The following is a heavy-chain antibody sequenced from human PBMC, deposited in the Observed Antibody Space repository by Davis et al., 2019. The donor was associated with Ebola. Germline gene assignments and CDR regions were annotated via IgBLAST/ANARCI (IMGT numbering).Heavy chain of an antibody. V-gene: IGHV7-4-1*02. Sequence: ASVKVSCKASGYTFTSYAMNWVRQAPGQGLEWMGWINTNTGNPTYAQGFTGRFVFSLDTSVSTAYLQISSLKAEDTAVYYCVSEVLRFLEWFSGAFDIWGQGTMVTVSS. CDR2: INTNTGNP. J-gene: IGHJ3*02. CDR1: GYTFTSYA. D-gene: IGHD3-3*01. CDR3: VSEVLRFLEWFSGAFDI.